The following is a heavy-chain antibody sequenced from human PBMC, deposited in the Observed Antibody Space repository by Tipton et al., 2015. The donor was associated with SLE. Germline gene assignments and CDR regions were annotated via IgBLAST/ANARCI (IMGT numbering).Heavy chain of an antibody. D-gene: IGHD4-17*01. Sequence: TLSLTCAVSGDSISTYYWSWIRQPPGKGLEWIGSIYYSGSTYYNPSLKTRVTMSVDTSKNQFSLKLSSVTAADTAVYYCAREGIYGDSARSYFDYWGQGTLVTVSS. CDR3: AREGIYGDSARSYFDY. CDR1: GDSISTYY. V-gene: IGHV4-59*01. CDR2: IYYSGST. J-gene: IGHJ4*02.